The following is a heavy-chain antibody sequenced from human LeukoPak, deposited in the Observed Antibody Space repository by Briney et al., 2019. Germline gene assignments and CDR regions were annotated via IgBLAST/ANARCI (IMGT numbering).Heavy chain of an antibody. J-gene: IGHJ5*02. D-gene: IGHD6-13*01. V-gene: IGHV1-69*05. CDR1: GGTFSSYA. Sequence: SVKVSCKASGGTFSSYAISWVRQAPGQGLEWMGGIIPIFGTANYAQKFQGRVTITTDESTSTAYMELSSLRSEDTAVYYCARYPEESSSWYGWFDPWGQGTLVTVSS. CDR3: ARYPEESSSWYGWFDP. CDR2: IIPIFGTA.